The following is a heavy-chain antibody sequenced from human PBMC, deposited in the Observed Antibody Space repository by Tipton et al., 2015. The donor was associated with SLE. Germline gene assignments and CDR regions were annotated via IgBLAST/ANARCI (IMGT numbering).Heavy chain of an antibody. CDR1: GFTFSSYW. J-gene: IGHJ4*02. D-gene: IGHD7-27*01. V-gene: IGHV3-7*01. CDR2: IKQDGSEK. CDR3: ARNGDPLARGYYFDY. Sequence: SLRLSCAASGFTFSSYWMSWVRQAPGKGLEWVANIKQDGSEKYYVDSVKGRFTISRDNAKNSLYLQMNSLRAEDTAVYYCARNGDPLARGYYFDYWGQGTLVTVSS.